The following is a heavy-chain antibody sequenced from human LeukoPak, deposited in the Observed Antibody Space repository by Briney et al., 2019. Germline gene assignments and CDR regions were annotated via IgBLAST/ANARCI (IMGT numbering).Heavy chain of an antibody. V-gene: IGHV3-7*03. CDR1: GFTFSSYW. Sequence: GGSLRLSCATSGFTFSSYWMSWVRQAPGKGLEWVANIKQDGSEKYYVDSVKGRFTISRDNAKNSLYLQMNSLRAEGTALYYCARGSGTFGGVNYYMDVWGKGTTVTVSS. CDR3: ARGSGTFGGVNYYMDV. D-gene: IGHD3-16*01. CDR2: IKQDGSEK. J-gene: IGHJ6*03.